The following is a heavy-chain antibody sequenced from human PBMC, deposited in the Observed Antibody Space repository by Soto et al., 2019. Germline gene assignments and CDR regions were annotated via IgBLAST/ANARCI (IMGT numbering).Heavy chain of an antibody. J-gene: IGHJ5*02. D-gene: IGHD4-17*01. CDR3: AHRGYGDYPRDNWFDP. V-gene: IGHV2-5*01. CDR2: IYWNDDE. CDR1: GFSLSTSGRG. Sequence: QITLKESGPTLVKPTQTLTLTCSFSGFSLSTSGRGVGWIRQPPGKALEWLALIYWNDDERYNPSLKNRVTITKDTYKNQVVLTMTNMDPVDTVTYYCAHRGYGDYPRDNWFDPWGQGSLVTVSS.